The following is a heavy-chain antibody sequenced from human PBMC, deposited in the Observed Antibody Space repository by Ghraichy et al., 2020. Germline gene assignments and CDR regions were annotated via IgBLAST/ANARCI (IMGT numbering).Heavy chain of an antibody. CDR2: ISSSSSYI. CDR1: GFTFSSYS. CDR3: ARVFGNYGMDV. V-gene: IGHV3-21*01. Sequence: GGSLRLSCAASGFTFSSYSMNWVRQAPGKGLEWVSSISSSSSYIYYADSVKGRFTISRDNAKNSLYLQMNSLRAEDTAVYYCARVFGNYGMDVWGQGTTVTVSS. D-gene: IGHD3-10*01. J-gene: IGHJ6*02.